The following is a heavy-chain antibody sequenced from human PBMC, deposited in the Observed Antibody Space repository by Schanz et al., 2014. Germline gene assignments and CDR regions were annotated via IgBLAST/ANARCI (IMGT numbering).Heavy chain of an antibody. CDR3: AGTYCSSTSCYTGYYYMDV. V-gene: IGHV1-69*02. J-gene: IGHJ6*03. D-gene: IGHD2-2*02. Sequence: QVQVVQSGAEVKKPGSSVKVSCKASGGTFSSYTISWVRQAPGQGLEWMGRIIPILGIANYAQKFQGRVTFTADKSTSTAYMDVSSLRSEDTAVYYCAGTYCSSTSCYTGYYYMDVWGKGTTVTVSS. CDR1: GGTFSSYT. CDR2: IIPILGIA.